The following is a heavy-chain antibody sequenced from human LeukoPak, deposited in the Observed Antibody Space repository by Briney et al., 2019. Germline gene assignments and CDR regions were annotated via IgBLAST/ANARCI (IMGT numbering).Heavy chain of an antibody. CDR1: GFTFSSYW. Sequence: GGSLRLSCAASGFTFSSYWMSWVRQAPGKGLEWVANIKQDGSEKYYVDSVKGRFTISRDNAKNSLYLQMNSLRAEDTAVYYCAKDVGKWESLHFFDYWGQGTLVTVSS. V-gene: IGHV3-7*03. D-gene: IGHD1-26*01. J-gene: IGHJ4*02. CDR3: AKDVGKWESLHFFDY. CDR2: IKQDGSEK.